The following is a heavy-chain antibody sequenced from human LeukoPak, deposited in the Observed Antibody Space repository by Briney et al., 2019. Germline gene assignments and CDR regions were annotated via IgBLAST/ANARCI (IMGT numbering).Heavy chain of an antibody. V-gene: IGHV4-4*07. CDR1: DGSISNYY. J-gene: IGHJ3*02. CDR2: IYPSGST. Sequence: SETLSLTCSVSDGSISNYYWSWIRQPAGKGLEWIGRIYPSGSTNYKPSLKSRVTMSIDKSKNQFSLKLSSVTAADTAVYYCASEREGIVIVPPARGAFDIWGQGTMVTVSS. D-gene: IGHD2-2*01. CDR3: ASEREGIVIVPPARGAFDI.